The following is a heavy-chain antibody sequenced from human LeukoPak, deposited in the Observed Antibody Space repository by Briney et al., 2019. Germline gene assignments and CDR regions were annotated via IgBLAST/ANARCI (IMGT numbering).Heavy chain of an antibody. D-gene: IGHD3-10*01. Sequence: GGSLRLSCTASGFTFDNYAMIWVRQAPGKGLEWVSVISGSGDGTDSADSVRGRFTISRDNSKNTLYLEMSSLRVEDTAVYHCAKGRNSYDSGRCHSPSCYYGMDVWGQGTTVIVSS. CDR2: ISGSGDGT. CDR3: AKGRNSYDSGRCHSPSCYYGMDV. J-gene: IGHJ6*02. CDR1: GFTFDNYA. V-gene: IGHV3-23*01.